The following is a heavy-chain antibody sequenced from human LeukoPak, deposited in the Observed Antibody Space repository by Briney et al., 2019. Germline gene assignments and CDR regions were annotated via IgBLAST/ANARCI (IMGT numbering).Heavy chain of an antibody. CDR2: IYPGDSDT. J-gene: IGHJ4*02. CDR1: GYSFTSYW. Sequence: GESLKISCKGSGYSFTSYWIGWVRQIPGKGLDWMGIIYPGDSDTRYSPYFQGQVTISADKSISTAYLQLSSLKASDTAMYYCARPYNSMVTQFDYWGQGTLVIVSS. CDR3: ARPYNSMVTQFDY. V-gene: IGHV5-51*01. D-gene: IGHD5-18*01.